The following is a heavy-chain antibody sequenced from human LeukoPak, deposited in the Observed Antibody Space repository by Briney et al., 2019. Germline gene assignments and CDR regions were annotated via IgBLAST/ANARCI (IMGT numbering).Heavy chain of an antibody. CDR3: ARFAPYDSSGAIDY. D-gene: IGHD3-22*01. J-gene: IGHJ4*02. V-gene: IGHV4-39*01. CDR1: GGSISSSSYY. Sequence: SSETLSLTCTVSGGSISSSSYYWGWIRQPPGKGLEWIGSIYYSGSTYYNPSLKSRVTISVDTSKNQFSLKLGSVTATDTAVYYCARFAPYDSSGAIDYWGQGTLVTVSS. CDR2: IYYSGST.